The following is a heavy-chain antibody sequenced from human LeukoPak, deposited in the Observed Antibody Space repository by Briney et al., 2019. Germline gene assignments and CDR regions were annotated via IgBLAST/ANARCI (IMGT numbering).Heavy chain of an antibody. CDR1: GGSFSGYY. D-gene: IGHD3-10*01. V-gene: IGHV4-34*01. J-gene: IGHJ4*02. CDR2: INHSGST. Sequence: SETLSLTCAVYGGSFSGYYWSWIRQPPGKGLEWIGEINHSGSTNYNPSLKSRVTISVDTSKNQFSLKLSPVTAADTAVYYCARHKGSGSDYNSPFNVFDCWGQGTLVTVSS. CDR3: ARHKGSGSDYNSPFNVFDC.